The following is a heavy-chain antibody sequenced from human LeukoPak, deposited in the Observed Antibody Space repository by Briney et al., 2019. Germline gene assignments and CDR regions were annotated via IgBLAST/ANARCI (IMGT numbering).Heavy chain of an antibody. CDR2: INSDGSTT. J-gene: IGHJ3*02. D-gene: IGHD4-17*01. Sequence: GGSLRLSCAASGFTFSGYWMHWVRQAPGKGLVWVSRINSDGSTTHYAGSVKGRFTISRDNSKNTLYLQMSSLRPEDTAVFYCVKDMGNDYGDFDAFDIWGQGTMVTVSS. CDR3: VKDMGNDYGDFDAFDI. CDR1: GFTFSGYW. V-gene: IGHV3-74*01.